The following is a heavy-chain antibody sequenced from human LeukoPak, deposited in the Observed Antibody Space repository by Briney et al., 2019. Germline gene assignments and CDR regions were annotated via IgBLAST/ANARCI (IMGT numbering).Heavy chain of an antibody. CDR1: GGSISSSSYY. CDR2: INHSGST. CDR3: ARSAARRGDY. D-gene: IGHD6-25*01. J-gene: IGHJ4*02. Sequence: PSETLSLTCTVSGGSISSSSYYWGWIRQPPGKGLEWIGEINHSGSTNYNPSLKSRVTISVDTSKNQFSLKLSSVTAADTAVYYCARSAARRGDYWGQGTLVTVSS. V-gene: IGHV4-39*07.